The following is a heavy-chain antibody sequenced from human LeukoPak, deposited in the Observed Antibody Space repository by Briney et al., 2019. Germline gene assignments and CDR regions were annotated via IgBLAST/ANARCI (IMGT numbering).Heavy chain of an antibody. CDR1: GFTFDDYA. Sequence: GRSLRLSCAASGFTFDDYAMHWVRQAPGKGLEWVSGISWNSGSIGYADSVEGRFTISRDNAKNSLYLQMNSLRAEDTALYYCAKDKRSSSSGSMDVWGKGTTVTVSS. CDR3: AKDKRSSSSGSMDV. CDR2: ISWNSGSI. D-gene: IGHD6-6*01. J-gene: IGHJ6*03. V-gene: IGHV3-9*01.